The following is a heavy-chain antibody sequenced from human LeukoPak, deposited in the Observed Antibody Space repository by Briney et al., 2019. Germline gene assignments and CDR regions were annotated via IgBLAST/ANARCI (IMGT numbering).Heavy chain of an antibody. J-gene: IGHJ4*02. CDR2: IWSDGSNK. Sequence: GGSLRLSCAASGFTFSSFGMHWVRQAPGKGLEWGAVIWSDGSNKYYADSVKGRFTISRDNSKNTLYLQMNSLRAEDTAVYYCARYSSGFLDSWGQGTLVTVSS. V-gene: IGHV3-33*01. D-gene: IGHD6-19*01. CDR1: GFTFSSFG. CDR3: ARYSSGFLDS.